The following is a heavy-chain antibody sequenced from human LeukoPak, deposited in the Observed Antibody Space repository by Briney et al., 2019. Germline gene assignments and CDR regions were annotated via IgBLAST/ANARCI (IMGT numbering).Heavy chain of an antibody. D-gene: IGHD2-21*02. V-gene: IGHV3-21*01. CDR1: GFTVSSNY. CDR3: ARVLTPHIVVVTALDY. J-gene: IGHJ4*02. Sequence: GGSLRLSCAASGFTVSSNYMSWVRQAPGKGLEWVSSISSSSSYIYYADSVKGRFTISRDNAKNSLYLQMNSLRAEDTAVYYCARVLTPHIVVVTALDYWGQGTLVTVSS. CDR2: ISSSSSYI.